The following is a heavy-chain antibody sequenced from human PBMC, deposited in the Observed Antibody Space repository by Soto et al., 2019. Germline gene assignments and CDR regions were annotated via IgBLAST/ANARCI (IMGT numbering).Heavy chain of an antibody. CDR2: INSDGSST. J-gene: IGHJ2*01. V-gene: IGHV3-74*01. CDR3: GRGGGPHWYLDP. Sequence: EVQLVESGGGLVQPGGSLRLSCAASGFTFSSYWMHWVRQAPGKGLVWVSRINSDGSSTSYADSVKGRFTISRDNAKKTVYLEINRLRAGDTGGYYCGRGGGPHWYLDPWGRGTLVTVSS. D-gene: IGHD3-16*01. CDR1: GFTFSSYW.